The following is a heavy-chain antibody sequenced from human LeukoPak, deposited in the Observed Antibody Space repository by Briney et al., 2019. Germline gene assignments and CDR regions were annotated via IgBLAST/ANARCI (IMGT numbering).Heavy chain of an antibody. V-gene: IGHV3-7*01. Sequence: GGSLRLSCVVSGFSISSHWMSWVRQTPGKGLKWVASVKEDVSARNLVDSVKGRFTISTDNAKNSLYLQMDSLRVEDTAVYYCARGPTYGSRSDFLEYWGLGTLVTVSS. CDR2: VKEDVSAR. CDR3: ARGPTYGSRSDFLEY. J-gene: IGHJ4*02. D-gene: IGHD3-10*01. CDR1: GFSISSHW.